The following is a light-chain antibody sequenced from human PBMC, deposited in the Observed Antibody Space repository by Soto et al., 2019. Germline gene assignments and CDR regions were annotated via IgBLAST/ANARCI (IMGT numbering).Light chain of an antibody. CDR3: QQRNSWPLT. CDR1: QSVTSTY. CDR2: GAS. V-gene: IGKV3D-20*02. J-gene: IGKJ4*01. Sequence: EIGLTQSPGTVSLSPGERATLSCRASQSVTSTYLAWYQQKPGQAPRLLIYGASSRAIGIPDRFSGSVSGSDFILTINRLEPEDFAFYYCQQRNSWPLTFGGGTKVDIK.